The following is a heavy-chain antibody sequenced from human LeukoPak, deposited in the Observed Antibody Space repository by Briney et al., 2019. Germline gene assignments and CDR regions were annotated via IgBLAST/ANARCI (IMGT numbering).Heavy chain of an antibody. V-gene: IGHV3-7*01. CDR3: ARALDTDAFDI. CDR2: IKQDGSEK. J-gene: IGHJ3*02. Sequence: GGSLRLSCAASGFTLSSYWMSWVRQAPGKGLEWVANIKQDGSEKYYVDSVKGRFTISRDNAKNSLYLQMNSLRAEDTAVYYCARALDTDAFDIWGQGTMVTVSS. CDR1: GFTLSSYW.